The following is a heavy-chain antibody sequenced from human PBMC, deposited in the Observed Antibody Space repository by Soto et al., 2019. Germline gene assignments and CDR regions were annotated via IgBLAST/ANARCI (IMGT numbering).Heavy chain of an antibody. Sequence: ASVKVSCKASGYTFTSYGISWVRQAPGQGLEWMGWISAYNGNTNYAQKLQGRVTMTTDTSTSTAYMELRSLRSDDTAVYYCARELRVVVPAAFPHYYHYVMDVWGQGTTVTVSS. J-gene: IGHJ6*02. CDR2: ISAYNGNT. CDR1: GYTFTSYG. V-gene: IGHV1-18*04. CDR3: ARELRVVVPAAFPHYYHYVMDV. D-gene: IGHD2-2*01.